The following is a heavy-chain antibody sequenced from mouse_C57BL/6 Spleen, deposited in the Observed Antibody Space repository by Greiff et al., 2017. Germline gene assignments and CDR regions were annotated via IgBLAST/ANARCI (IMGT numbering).Heavy chain of an antibody. CDR1: GYTFTSYW. J-gene: IGHJ2*01. CDR2: IDPSDSYT. CDR3: ARGGYGYPFDD. D-gene: IGHD2-2*01. V-gene: IGHV1-59*01. Sequence: QVQLKQPGAELVRPGTSVKLSCKASGYTFTSYWMHWVKQRPGQGLEWIGVIDPSDSYTNYNQKFKGKATLTVDTSSSTAYMQLSSLTSEDSAVYYCARGGYGYPFDDWGQGTTLTVSS.